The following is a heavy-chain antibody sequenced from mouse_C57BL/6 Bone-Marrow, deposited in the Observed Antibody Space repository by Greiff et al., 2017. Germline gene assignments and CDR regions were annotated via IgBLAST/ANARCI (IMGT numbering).Heavy chain of an antibody. Sequence: QVQLQQPGAELVRPGTSVKLSCKASGYTFTSYWMHWVKQRPGQGLEWIGVIDPSDSYTNYNQKFKGKATLTVDTSSSTAYMQLSSLTSEDSAVYDCARSSLYDGYFDYWGQGTTLTVSS. CDR1: GYTFTSYW. V-gene: IGHV1-59*01. D-gene: IGHD2-3*01. J-gene: IGHJ2*01. CDR2: IDPSDSYT. CDR3: ARSSLYDGYFDY.